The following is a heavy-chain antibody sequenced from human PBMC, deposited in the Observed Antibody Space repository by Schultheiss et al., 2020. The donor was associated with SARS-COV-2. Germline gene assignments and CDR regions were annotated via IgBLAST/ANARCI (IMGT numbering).Heavy chain of an antibody. CDR3: ARGANWVAGESLRLDYGMDV. CDR1: GGSFSGYY. D-gene: IGHD3-10*01. V-gene: IGHV4-34*01. J-gene: IGHJ6*02. Sequence: SETLSLTCAVYGGSFSGYYWSWIRQPPGKGLEWIGEINHSGSTNYNPSLKRRVTISVDTSNNQFSLKVSSVTAADTAVYYCARGANWVAGESLRLDYGMDVWGQGTTVTVSS. CDR2: INHSGST.